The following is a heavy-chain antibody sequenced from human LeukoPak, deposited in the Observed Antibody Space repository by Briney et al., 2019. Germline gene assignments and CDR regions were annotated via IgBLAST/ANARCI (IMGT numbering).Heavy chain of an antibody. V-gene: IGHV3-23*01. CDR1: GFTFSSYA. CDR2: ITGSGGST. J-gene: IGHJ6*03. Sequence: PGGSLRLSCAASGFTFSSYAIIWLRQAPGKGLEWVSAITGSGGSTYYADSVQGRFTISRDNYRNKLYLQMISLRAEATAVYYCAPGEARGRYYMDVWGKGATV. D-gene: IGHD3-16*01. CDR3: APGEARGRYYMDV.